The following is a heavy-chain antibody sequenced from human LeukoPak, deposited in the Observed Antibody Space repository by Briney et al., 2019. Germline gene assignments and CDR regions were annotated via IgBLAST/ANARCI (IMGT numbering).Heavy chain of an antibody. J-gene: IGHJ4*02. CDR3: PRGLPGNSYGHDY. CDR2: MNSDGSTT. D-gene: IGHD5-18*01. Sequence: PGGSLRLSCAASGFTFSSYWMHWVRQAPGKGLVWVSRMNSDGSTTNYADSVKGRFTISRDNAKNTLYLQMNSLRAEDTAVYYCPRGLPGNSYGHDYWGQGSLVTVSS. CDR1: GFTFSSYW. V-gene: IGHV3-74*01.